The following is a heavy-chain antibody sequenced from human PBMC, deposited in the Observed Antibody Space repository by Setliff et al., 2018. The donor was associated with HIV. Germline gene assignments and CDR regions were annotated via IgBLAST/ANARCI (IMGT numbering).Heavy chain of an antibody. CDR2: IIPIFGTA. D-gene: IGHD6-19*01. V-gene: IGHV1-69*05. CDR3: ASDQGAVAGPTYWYFDL. J-gene: IGHJ2*01. CDR1: GGTFSSYS. Sequence: ASVKVSCKASGGTFSSYSISWVRQAPGQGLEWMGGIIPIFGTANYAQKFQGRVTITTDESTSTAYMELSSLRSEDTAVYYCASDQGAVAGPTYWYFDLWGRGTLVTVSS.